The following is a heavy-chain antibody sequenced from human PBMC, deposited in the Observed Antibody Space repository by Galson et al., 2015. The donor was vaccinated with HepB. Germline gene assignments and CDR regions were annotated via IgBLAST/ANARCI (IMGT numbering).Heavy chain of an antibody. CDR2: TYYSGST. Sequence: LTCTVSGGSISSYYWSWIRQPPGEGLEWIGYTYYSGSTNYNPSLKSRVTISVDTSKNQFSLKLSSLTAADTAVYYCARGCSSTSCYNNWFDPWGQGTLVTVSS. CDR3: ARGCSSTSCYNNWFDP. D-gene: IGHD2-2*02. V-gene: IGHV4-59*13. CDR1: GGSISSYY. J-gene: IGHJ5*02.